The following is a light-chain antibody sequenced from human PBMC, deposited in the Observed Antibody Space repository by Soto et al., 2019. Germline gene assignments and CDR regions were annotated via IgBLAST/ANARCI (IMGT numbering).Light chain of an antibody. V-gene: IGLV3-21*02. J-gene: IGLJ2*01. Sequence: SYELTQPPSLSVAPGQTATITCGGNNIGSKGVHWYQQRPGQAPVLVVFEDSDRPSGIPERFTGSNSGNTATLTISRVEAGDEADYYCQVWDSTTDRVVFGGGTKLTVL. CDR3: QVWDSTTDRVV. CDR1: NIGSKG. CDR2: EDS.